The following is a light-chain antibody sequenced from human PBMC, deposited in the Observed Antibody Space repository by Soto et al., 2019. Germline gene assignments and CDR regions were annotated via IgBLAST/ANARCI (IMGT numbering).Light chain of an antibody. V-gene: IGKV3-15*01. J-gene: IGKJ2*01. CDR1: QSVSSY. CDR3: QQYNNTPRT. Sequence: EIVMTQSPSSLSVSVGERATISCRASQSVSSYLTWYQQKPGQAPRLLIYGASTWPTGIPARFSGSGSGTEFTLTIDSVQSEDFAAYYCQQYNNTPRTFGQGTTVEIK. CDR2: GAS.